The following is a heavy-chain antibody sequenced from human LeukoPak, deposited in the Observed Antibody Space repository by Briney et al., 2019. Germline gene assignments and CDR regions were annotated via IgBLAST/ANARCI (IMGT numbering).Heavy chain of an antibody. CDR1: GFTFSSYA. J-gene: IGHJ4*02. CDR3: ARVSGNYQFDY. D-gene: IGHD1-26*01. V-gene: IGHV3-30-3*01. CDR2: ISYDGSNK. Sequence: PGGSLRLSCAASGFTFSSYAMHWVRQAPGKGLEWVAVISYDGSNKYYADSVKGRFTISRDNSKNTLYLQMNSLRAEDTAVYYCARVSGNYQFDYWGQGTLVTVSS.